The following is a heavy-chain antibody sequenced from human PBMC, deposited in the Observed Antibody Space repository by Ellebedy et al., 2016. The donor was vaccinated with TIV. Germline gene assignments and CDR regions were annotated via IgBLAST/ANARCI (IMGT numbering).Heavy chain of an antibody. J-gene: IGHJ4*02. CDR3: ARGWGYCSSTSCG. Sequence: PGGSLRLSCAASGFTFSSYEMNWVRQAPGKGLEWVSYISSSGSTIYYADSVKGRFTISRDNAKNSLYLQMNSLRAEDTAVYYCARGWGYCSSTSCGWGQGTLVTVSS. CDR1: GFTFSSYE. CDR2: ISSSGSTI. D-gene: IGHD2-2*01. V-gene: IGHV3-48*03.